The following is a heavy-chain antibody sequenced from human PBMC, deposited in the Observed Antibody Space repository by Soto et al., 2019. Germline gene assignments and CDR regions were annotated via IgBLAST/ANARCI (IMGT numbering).Heavy chain of an antibody. D-gene: IGHD3-22*01. Sequence: SATLSLTCAVPGGSISSGGYSWSWVRQPPGKGLEWIGYIYHSGSTYYNPSLKSRVTISVDRSKNQFSLKLSSVTAADTAVYYCAREDHYYDSSGYYYRGNFDYWGQGTLVTVSS. CDR2: IYHSGST. CDR1: GGSISSGGYS. CDR3: AREDHYYDSSGYYYRGNFDY. J-gene: IGHJ4*02. V-gene: IGHV4-30-2*01.